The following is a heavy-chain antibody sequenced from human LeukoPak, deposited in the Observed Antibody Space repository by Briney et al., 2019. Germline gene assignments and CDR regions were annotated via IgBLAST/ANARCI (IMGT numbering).Heavy chain of an antibody. CDR3: ARESYDFSLGFDY. V-gene: IGHV3-74*01. J-gene: IGHJ4*02. Sequence: PGGSLRLSSAASGFTFSSYWMHWVRQAPGKGLVWVSRINSDGSSTSYADSVKGRFTISRDNAKNTLYLQMNSLRAEDTAVYYCARESYDFSLGFDYWGQGTLVTVSS. CDR2: INSDGSST. CDR1: GFTFSSYW. D-gene: IGHD3-3*01.